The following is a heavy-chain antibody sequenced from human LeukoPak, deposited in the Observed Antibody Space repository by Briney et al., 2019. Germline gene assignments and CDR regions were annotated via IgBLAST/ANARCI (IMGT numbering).Heavy chain of an antibody. V-gene: IGHV3-33*01. Sequence: PLGGPLRLSCAASGFTFSSYGMHWVRQAPGKGLEWVAVIWYDGTNKYYADSVKGRFTISRDNSKNTLYLQMNSLRAEDTAVYYCARIGGDRHPIEYWGQGTLVAVSS. CDR3: ARIGGDRHPIEY. J-gene: IGHJ4*02. D-gene: IGHD2-21*02. CDR2: IWYDGTNK. CDR1: GFTFSSYG.